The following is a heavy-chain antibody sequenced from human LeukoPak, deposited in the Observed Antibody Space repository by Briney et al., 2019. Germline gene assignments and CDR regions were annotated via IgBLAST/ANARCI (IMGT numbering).Heavy chain of an antibody. J-gene: IGHJ3*02. CDR2: MKGDGTKK. CDR1: GFTFTDYW. V-gene: IGHV3-7*01. Sequence: GGSLRLSCAVSGFTFTDYWMTWVRQAPGKGLEWVANMKGDGTKKNYVDSVKGRFAISGDSATNAVYLSLTSLRADDTTVYYCARDTSHYIGTVWSDAFDIWGQGTMVTVSS. D-gene: IGHD6-13*01. CDR3: ARDTSHYIGTVWSDAFDI.